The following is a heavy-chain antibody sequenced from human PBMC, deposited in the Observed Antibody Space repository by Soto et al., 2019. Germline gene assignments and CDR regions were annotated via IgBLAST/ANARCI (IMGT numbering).Heavy chain of an antibody. Sequence: EVQLVESGGGLVQPGGSLRLSCAASGFTFSSYWMSWVRQAPGKGLEWVANIKQDGSEKYYVDSVKGRFTISRDNAKNSLYLQMNSLRAEDTAVYYCARDCLEYNWNDPGIGHFDYWGQGTLVTVSS. CDR3: ARDCLEYNWNDPGIGHFDY. D-gene: IGHD1-20*01. CDR2: IKQDGSEK. J-gene: IGHJ4*02. CDR1: GFTFSSYW. V-gene: IGHV3-7*01.